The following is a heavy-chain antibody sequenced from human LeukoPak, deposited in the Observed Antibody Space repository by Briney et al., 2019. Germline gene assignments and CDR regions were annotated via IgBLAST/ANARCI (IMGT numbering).Heavy chain of an antibody. CDR3: AKGGNYDPSSWYDD. CDR1: GSTFGNYA. D-gene: IGHD6-13*01. J-gene: IGHJ4*02. V-gene: IGHV3-23*01. Sequence: PGGSLRLSCAASGSTFGNYAMTWVRQALGKGLDWVSTTSGSGGSTYYADSVKGRFTFSRDNSKNTLYLQMNSLRAEDTAVYYCAKGGNYDPSSWYDDWGQGTLVTVSS. CDR2: TSGSGGST.